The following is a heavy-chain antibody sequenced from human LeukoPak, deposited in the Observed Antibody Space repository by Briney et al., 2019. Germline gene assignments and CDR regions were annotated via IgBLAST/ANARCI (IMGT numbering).Heavy chain of an antibody. V-gene: IGHV3-74*01. Sequence: GGSLRLSCAASGLTFSSHWMHWVRQAPGKGLVWVSRITNDGSSTTYADSVKGRFTISRDNAKNSLYLQMNSLRAEDTAVYYCAIISLDHGDYGLDYWGQGTLVTVSS. CDR3: AIISLDHGDYGLDY. CDR2: ITNDGSST. D-gene: IGHD4-17*01. J-gene: IGHJ4*02. CDR1: GLTFSSHW.